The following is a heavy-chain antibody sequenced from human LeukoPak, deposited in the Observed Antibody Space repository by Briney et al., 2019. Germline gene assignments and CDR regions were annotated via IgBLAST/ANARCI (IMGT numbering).Heavy chain of an antibody. J-gene: IGHJ4*02. CDR1: GGSISSYY. Sequence: SQTLSLTCTVSGGSISSYYWSWIRQPPGKGLEWIGYIYYSGSTNYNPSLKSRVTISVDTSKNQFSLKLSSVTAADTAVYYCARGHYGSGSYYWGQGTLVTVSS. CDR3: ARGHYGSGSYY. V-gene: IGHV4-59*01. CDR2: IYYSGST. D-gene: IGHD3-10*01.